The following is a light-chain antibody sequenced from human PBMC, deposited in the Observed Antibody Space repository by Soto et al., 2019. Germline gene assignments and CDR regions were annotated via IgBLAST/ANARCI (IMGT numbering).Light chain of an antibody. CDR2: GAS. V-gene: IGKV3-15*01. J-gene: IGKJ1*01. Sequence: EIVVAQSPATLSVSPGERATLSCRASQSVSSNLAWYQQKPGQAPRLLIYGASTRATGIPARFSGSGSGTEFILTISSLQSEDFAVYYSQQYNNWPRTFGQGTKVAIK. CDR3: QQYNNWPRT. CDR1: QSVSSN.